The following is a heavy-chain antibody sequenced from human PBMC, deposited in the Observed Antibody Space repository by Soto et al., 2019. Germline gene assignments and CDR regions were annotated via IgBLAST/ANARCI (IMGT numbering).Heavy chain of an antibody. CDR3: ARISGSYLPADY. CDR2: IYYSGST. V-gene: IGHV4-59*01. D-gene: IGHD1-26*01. Sequence: SETLSLTCTVSGDSISSYYWSWIRQPPGKGLEWIGYIYYSGSTNYNPALKSRVTISVDTSKNQFSLKLSSVTAADTAVYYCARISGSYLPADYWGQGTRVTVSS. CDR1: GDSISSYY. J-gene: IGHJ4*02.